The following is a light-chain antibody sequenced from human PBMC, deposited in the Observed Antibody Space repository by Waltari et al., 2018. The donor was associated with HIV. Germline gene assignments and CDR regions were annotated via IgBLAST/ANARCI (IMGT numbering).Light chain of an antibody. V-gene: IGLV8-61*01. Sequence: QTVVTQEPSFSVSPGGTVTLTCGLSSGSVSARHYASLSQQIPGQAPLTLIHSTNTRSSGVPDRFSGSILGNKAALTITGAQADDESDYYCVLNLGRGIVVFGGGTKLTVL. CDR2: STN. J-gene: IGLJ2*01. CDR3: VLNLGRGIVV. CDR1: SGSVSARHY.